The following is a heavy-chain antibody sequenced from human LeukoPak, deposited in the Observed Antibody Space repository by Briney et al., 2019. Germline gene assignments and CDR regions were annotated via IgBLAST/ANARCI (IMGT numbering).Heavy chain of an antibody. CDR2: IYYSGST. J-gene: IGHJ4*02. CDR3: AKGSYGELGY. Sequence: SETLSLTCTVSGGSISSYYWSWIRQPPGKGLEWIGYIYYSGSTNYNPSLKSRVTISVDTSKNQFSLKLSSVTAADTAVYYCAKGSYGELGYWGEGTLLTVSS. V-gene: IGHV4-59*01. CDR1: GGSISSYY. D-gene: IGHD4-17*01.